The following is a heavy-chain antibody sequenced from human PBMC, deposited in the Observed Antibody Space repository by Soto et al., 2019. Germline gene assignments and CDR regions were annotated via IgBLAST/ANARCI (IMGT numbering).Heavy chain of an antibody. CDR2: INPDNGNT. CDR1: GYTFTRYT. Sequence: ASVKVSCKASGYTFTRYTMNCVRQAPGQMLEWMGWINPDNGNTKSSQKFQDRVIITRDTSASTAYMDLSSLRSEDTAVYYCAREFCSGGNCYTYYFDPWGQGIPVTVSS. D-gene: IGHD2-15*01. CDR3: AREFCSGGNCYTYYFDP. J-gene: IGHJ5*02. V-gene: IGHV1-3*01.